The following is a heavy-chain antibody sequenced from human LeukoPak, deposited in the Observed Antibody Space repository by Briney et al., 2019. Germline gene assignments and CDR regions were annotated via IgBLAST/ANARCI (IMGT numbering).Heavy chain of an antibody. Sequence: GGSLTLSCAASGFTFSNYWMIWVRQAPGKGLEWVGNIKQDGSEKRYADSVRGRFSITRDNAQTSLYLQMNSLRAEDTAVYYCASLSRGAFDIWGQGTTVTVSS. D-gene: IGHD2/OR15-2a*01. CDR2: IKQDGSEK. J-gene: IGHJ3*02. CDR3: ASLSRGAFDI. CDR1: GFTFSNYW. V-gene: IGHV3-7*05.